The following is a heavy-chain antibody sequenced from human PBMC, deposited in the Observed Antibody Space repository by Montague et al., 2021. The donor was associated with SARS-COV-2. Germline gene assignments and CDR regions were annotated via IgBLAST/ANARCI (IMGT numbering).Heavy chain of an antibody. CDR1: GGSIGSYY. J-gene: IGHJ4*02. D-gene: IGHD3-10*01. Sequence: SETLSLTCSVSGGSIGSYYWSWLRQPPGKGMEWIGHIYYSGSNTYSPSLTSRVTISIDTPKNQFSLKLRSVTAADTAVYYCASTPDTSGTSYLHYWGQGTLVTVSS. V-gene: IGHV4-59*01. CDR3: ASTPDTSGTSYLHY. CDR2: IYYSGSN.